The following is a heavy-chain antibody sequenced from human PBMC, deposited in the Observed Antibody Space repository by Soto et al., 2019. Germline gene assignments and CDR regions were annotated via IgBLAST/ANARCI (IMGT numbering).Heavy chain of an antibody. V-gene: IGHV3-23*01. CDR2: ISGSGGST. J-gene: IGHJ4*02. Sequence: HPGGSLRLSCAASGFTFSSYVMSWVRQAPGKGLEWVSAISGSGGSTYYADSVKGRFTISRDNSKNTLWLQMNSLRAEDMAVYYCAKDTPTANRPDYWGQGTLVTVSS. CDR3: AKDTPTANRPDY. CDR1: GFTFSSYV. D-gene: IGHD2-21*02.